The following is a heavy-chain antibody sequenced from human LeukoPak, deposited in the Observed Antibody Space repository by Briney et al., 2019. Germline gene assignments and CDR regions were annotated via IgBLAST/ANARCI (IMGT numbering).Heavy chain of an antibody. CDR3: ARASFIYGDYDDY. V-gene: IGHV4-34*01. J-gene: IGHJ4*02. CDR2: TNHSGST. Sequence: SETLSLTCAVYGGSFRGYYWSWIRQPPGKGLEWIGETNHSGSTNYNPSLKSRVTISVDTSKNQFSLKLSSVTAADTTVYYCARASFIYGDYDDYWGQGTLVTVSS. CDR1: GGSFRGYY. D-gene: IGHD4-17*01.